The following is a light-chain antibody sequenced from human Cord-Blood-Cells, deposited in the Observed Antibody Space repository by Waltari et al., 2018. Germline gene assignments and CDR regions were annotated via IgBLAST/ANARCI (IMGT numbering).Light chain of an antibody. CDR1: RSNIGAGYA. Sequence: QSVLTHPPSVSRAPGPRVTIPCPGSRSNIGAGYAVPWYPQLPGTAPKLLIYGNSNRPSGVPDRFSGSKSGTSASLAITGLQAEDEADYYCQSYDSSLSGWVFGGGTKLTVL. CDR2: GNS. CDR3: QSYDSSLSGWV. J-gene: IGLJ3*02. V-gene: IGLV1-40*01.